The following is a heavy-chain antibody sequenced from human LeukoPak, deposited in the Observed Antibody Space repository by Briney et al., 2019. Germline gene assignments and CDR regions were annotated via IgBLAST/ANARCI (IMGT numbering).Heavy chain of an antibody. CDR2: IYPDDSST. Sequence: GESLKISCKASGYTFPTFWIAWVRQMPGKGLEWMGIIYPDDSSTRYSPSFQGQVTFSADKSINTAYLQWSSLKASDTAMYYCARLAAAGTFAPFDPWGQGTLVTVSS. D-gene: IGHD6-13*01. V-gene: IGHV5-51*01. CDR3: ARLAAAGTFAPFDP. J-gene: IGHJ5*02. CDR1: GYTFPTFW.